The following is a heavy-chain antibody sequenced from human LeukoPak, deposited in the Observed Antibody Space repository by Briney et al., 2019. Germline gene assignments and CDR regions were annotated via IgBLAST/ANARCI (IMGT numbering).Heavy chain of an antibody. CDR1: GLTFINYA. D-gene: IGHD3-10*01. CDR2: ISDSGGST. V-gene: IGHV3-23*01. Sequence: GGSLRLSCAASGLTFINYAMNWVRQAPGKGLEWVSVISDSGGSTLYADSVKGRFTVSRDNSKNTLYLQMNSLRVEDTAVYYCAKSGMIRGAMDVWGQGTTVTVSS. CDR3: AKSGMIRGAMDV. J-gene: IGHJ6*02.